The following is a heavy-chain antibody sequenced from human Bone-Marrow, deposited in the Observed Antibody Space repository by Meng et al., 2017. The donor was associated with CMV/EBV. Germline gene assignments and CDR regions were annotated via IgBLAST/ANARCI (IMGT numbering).Heavy chain of an antibody. CDR3: ARDNGVGANLDY. J-gene: IGHJ4*02. D-gene: IGHD1-26*01. V-gene: IGHV1-2*02. CDR2: IDPNSGDT. Sequence: ASVKVSCKASGYTFTSYYMHWVRQAPGQGLEWMGWIDPNSGDTNIAQRFQGRVTMTRDTSISTAYMILIRLKSDDTAVYYCARDNGVGANLDYWGQGTLVTVSS. CDR1: GYTFTSYY.